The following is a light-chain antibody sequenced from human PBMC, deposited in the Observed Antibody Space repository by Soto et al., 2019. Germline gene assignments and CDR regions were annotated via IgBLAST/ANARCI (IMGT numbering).Light chain of an antibody. V-gene: IGKV1-39*01. J-gene: IGKJ1*01. CDR3: QQTYSTLKT. Sequence: DLQMTQSPSSLSASVGDRVTITCRASQTISNYLNWYQQKPGKAPNLLIFAASSLQSGVPSRFSGSGSGTDFTLTISNLQPEDFATYYCQQTYSTLKTFGHGTKVEI. CDR1: QTISNY. CDR2: AAS.